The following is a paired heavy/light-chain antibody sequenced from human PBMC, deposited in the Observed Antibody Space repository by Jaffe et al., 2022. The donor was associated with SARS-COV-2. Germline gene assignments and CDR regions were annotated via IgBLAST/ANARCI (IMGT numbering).Heavy chain of an antibody. CDR3: AASITLSGRTLDY. D-gene: IGHD3-10*01. Sequence: EVQLVESGGGLVQPGGSLRLSCAASGFTFSNYWMHWVRQAPGEGLVWVSRMSTDGPSASYADSVKGRFTISRDNAKDTLFLQMNSLRAEDTAVYYCAASITLSGRTLDYWGQGTLVTVSS. CDR1: GFTFSNYW. J-gene: IGHJ4*02. CDR2: MSTDGPSA. V-gene: IGHV3-74*01.
Light chain of an antibody. CDR1: LSLFFSSNNKNS. V-gene: IGKV4-1*01. Sequence: DIVMTQSPDSLAVSLGERATINCKSSLSLFFSSNNKNSLAWYQHKPGQPPKLLIYWASTRESGVPDRFSGSGSGTDFTLTISSLQAEDVAVYYCQQYYSIPLTFGGGTKVEI. CDR2: WAS. J-gene: IGKJ4*01. CDR3: QQYYSIPLT.